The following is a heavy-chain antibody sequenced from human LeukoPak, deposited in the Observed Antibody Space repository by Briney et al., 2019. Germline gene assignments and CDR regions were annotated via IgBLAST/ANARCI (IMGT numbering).Heavy chain of an antibody. CDR2: IIPILGIA. Sequence: SVKVSCKASGGTFSSYAISWVRQAPGQGLEWMGRIIPILGIANYAQKFQGRVTITADKSTSTAYMELSSLRSEDTAVYYCARAEGAVASSNYSFDYWGQGTPVTVSS. CDR3: ARAEGAVASSNYSFDY. V-gene: IGHV1-69*04. J-gene: IGHJ4*02. CDR1: GGTFSSYA. D-gene: IGHD6-19*01.